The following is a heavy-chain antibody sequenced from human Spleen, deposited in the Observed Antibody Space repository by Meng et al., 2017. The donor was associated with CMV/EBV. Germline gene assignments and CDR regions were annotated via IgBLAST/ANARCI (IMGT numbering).Heavy chain of an antibody. V-gene: IGHV3-30*02. D-gene: IGHD6-6*01. J-gene: IGHJ4*02. Sequence: GESLKISCTASGFTFGDYAMSWVRQAPGKGLEWVAFIRYDGSNKYYADSVKGRFTISRDNSKNTLYLQMNSLRAEDTAVYYCAKARIEYSSSSGGYWGQGTLVTVSS. CDR1: GFTFGDYA. CDR2: IRYDGSNK. CDR3: AKARIEYSSSSGGY.